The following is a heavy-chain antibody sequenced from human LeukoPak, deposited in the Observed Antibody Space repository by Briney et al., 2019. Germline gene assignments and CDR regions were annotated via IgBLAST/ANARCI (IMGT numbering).Heavy chain of an antibody. CDR3: ARDPNY. CDR2: IYTSGST. V-gene: IGHV4-61*02. Sequence: SQTLSLTCTVSGGSISSGSYYWSWIRQPAGKGLEWIGRIYTSGSTNYNPSLKSRVTISVDTSKNQFSLKLSSVTAADTAVYYCARDPNYWGQGTLVTVSS. CDR1: GGSISSGSYY. J-gene: IGHJ4*02.